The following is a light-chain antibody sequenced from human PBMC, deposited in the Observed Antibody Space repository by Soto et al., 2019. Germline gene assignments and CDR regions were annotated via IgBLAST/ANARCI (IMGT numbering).Light chain of an antibody. V-gene: IGLV2-14*01. CDR3: SSYTTTSTYV. J-gene: IGLJ1*01. CDR1: SSDVGGYDY. Sequence: QSVLPQPASVSGSPGQSITISCTGTSSDVGGYDYVSWYQQHPGKAPKFMIYEVTNRPSGVSHRFSGSKSGNTASLTISGLQAEDEADYYCSSYTTTSTYVFGTGTKVTVL. CDR2: EVT.